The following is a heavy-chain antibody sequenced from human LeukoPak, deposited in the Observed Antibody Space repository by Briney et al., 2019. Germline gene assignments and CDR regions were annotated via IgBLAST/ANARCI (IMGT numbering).Heavy chain of an antibody. J-gene: IGHJ4*02. CDR1: GFPFSDYY. D-gene: IGHD3-10*01. CDR3: AKDFDYYGSGSYYNAPLNY. CDR2: ISSSGNTI. Sequence: GGSLRLSCAASGFPFSDYYMSWIRQAPGKGLEWVSYISSSGNTIYYGDSVKGRFTISRDNSKNTLYLQMNSLRAEDTAVYYCAKDFDYYGSGSYYNAPLNYWGQGTLVTVSS. V-gene: IGHV3-11*04.